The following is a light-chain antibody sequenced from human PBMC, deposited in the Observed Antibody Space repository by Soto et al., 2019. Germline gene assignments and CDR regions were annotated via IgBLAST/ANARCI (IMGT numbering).Light chain of an antibody. V-gene: IGKV1-5*01. CDR3: QHYNSYSEA. CDR1: QRISNW. J-gene: IGKJ1*01. Sequence: DIQMTESPSTLSASEGDRVTITCRASQRISNWLAWYQQIPGKAPKLLIYDASSLQSGVPSRFSGSGYGTEFTLTISSLQPDDFATYYCQHYNSYSEAFGQATKVDIK. CDR2: DAS.